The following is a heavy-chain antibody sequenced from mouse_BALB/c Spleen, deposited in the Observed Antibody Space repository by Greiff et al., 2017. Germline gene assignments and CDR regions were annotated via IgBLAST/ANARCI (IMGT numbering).Heavy chain of an antibody. J-gene: IGHJ2*01. CDR1: GYSFTGYY. CDR3: AKERGVFDY. V-gene: IGHV1-31*01. Sequence: VQLQQSGPELVKPGASVKISCKASGYSFTGYYMHWVKQSHVKSLEWIGRIIPYNGATSYNQNFKDKASLTVDKSSNTAYMELHSLTSEDSAVYYCAKERGVFDYWGQGTTLTVSS. CDR2: IIPYNGAT.